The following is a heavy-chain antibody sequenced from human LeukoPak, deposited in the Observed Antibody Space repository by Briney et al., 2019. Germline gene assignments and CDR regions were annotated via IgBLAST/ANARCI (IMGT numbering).Heavy chain of an antibody. Sequence: PSETLSLTCAVYGGSFSSYYWSWIRQPPGKGLEWIGEINHSGSTNYNPSLRSRVTIPVDTSKNQFSLKLNSVTAADTAVYYCAREREGYYDSSGYYYGPFDYWGQGTLVTVSS. CDR1: GGSFSSYY. CDR2: INHSGST. CDR3: AREREGYYDSSGYYYGPFDY. V-gene: IGHV4-34*01. J-gene: IGHJ4*02. D-gene: IGHD3-22*01.